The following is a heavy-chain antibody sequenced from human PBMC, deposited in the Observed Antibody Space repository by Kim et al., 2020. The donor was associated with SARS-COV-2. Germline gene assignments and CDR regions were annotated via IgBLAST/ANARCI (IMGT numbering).Heavy chain of an antibody. CDR1: GFIFSRYA. Sequence: GGSLRLSCAAPGFIFSRYAMNWVRQAPGKGLEFVSVISGSGTNIYYVDAVKGRFTISRDNAKNMLYLQMNSLRAEDTAVYYCARARRDSYNFESYWGQGTLVTVSS. D-gene: IGHD5-12*01. CDR3: ARARRDSYNFESY. J-gene: IGHJ4*02. CDR2: ISGSGTNI. V-gene: IGHV3-23*01.